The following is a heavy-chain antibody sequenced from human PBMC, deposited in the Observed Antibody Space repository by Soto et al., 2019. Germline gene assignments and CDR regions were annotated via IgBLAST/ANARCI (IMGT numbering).Heavy chain of an antibody. V-gene: IGHV2-5*01. D-gene: IGHD6-13*01. CDR3: AHTPTIAAPDAFDI. CDR1: GFSLSTSGVG. Sequence: SGPTLVNPTQTLTLTCTFSGFSLSTSGVGVGWIRQPPGKALEWLALIYWNDDKRYSPSLKSGLTITKDTSKNQVVLTMTNMDPVDTVTYYCAHTPTIAAPDAFDIWGQGTMVTVSS. J-gene: IGHJ3*02. CDR2: IYWNDDK.